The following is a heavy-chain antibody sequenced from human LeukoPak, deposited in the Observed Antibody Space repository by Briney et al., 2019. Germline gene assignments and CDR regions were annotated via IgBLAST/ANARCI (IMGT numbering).Heavy chain of an antibody. J-gene: IGHJ5*02. V-gene: IGHV5-51*01. D-gene: IGHD1-14*01. CDR2: VYPGDFDI. CDR3: ARAHLERYKLLSVCFDL. CDR1: GYRFISHW. Sequence: GESLKISCQASGYRFISHWIGWVRQMPGKGLEWIGMVYPGDFDIRYNPSFEGQVTISVDRSTDTAYLQWSSLNASDTATYYCARAHLERYKLLSVCFDLWGQGTLVSVSS.